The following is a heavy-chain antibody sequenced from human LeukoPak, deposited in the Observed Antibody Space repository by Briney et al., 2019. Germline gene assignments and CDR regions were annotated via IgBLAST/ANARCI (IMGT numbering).Heavy chain of an antibody. Sequence: GGSLRLSCAASGFTFSSYWMNWVRQAPGKGLVWVSRIASDGSSTTYADSVKGRFSISRDNAKNTLYLQMNSLRGEDTAVYYCARGRPHGNDYWGQGTLVTVSS. CDR2: IASDGSST. CDR3: ARGRPHGNDY. D-gene: IGHD4-23*01. CDR1: GFTFSSYW. J-gene: IGHJ4*02. V-gene: IGHV3-74*01.